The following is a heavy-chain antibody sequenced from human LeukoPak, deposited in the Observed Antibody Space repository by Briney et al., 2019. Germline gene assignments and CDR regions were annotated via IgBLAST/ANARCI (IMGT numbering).Heavy chain of an antibody. D-gene: IGHD4-17*01. Sequence: GGSLRLSCAASGFTFSRYWMSWVRQAPGKGLECVANIKQDGTEKYYVDSVKGRFTISRDNAKNSLYLQMNSLRAEDTAVYYCAREEYGDHLWWGQGTLVTVSS. CDR2: IKQDGTEK. CDR1: GFTFSRYW. CDR3: AREEYGDHLW. V-gene: IGHV3-7*01. J-gene: IGHJ4*02.